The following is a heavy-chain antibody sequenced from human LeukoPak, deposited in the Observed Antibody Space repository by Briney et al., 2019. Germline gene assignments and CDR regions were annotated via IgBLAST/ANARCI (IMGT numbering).Heavy chain of an antibody. D-gene: IGHD3-22*01. V-gene: IGHV1-69*13. CDR1: GGTFSSYA. Sequence: SVKVSCKASGGTFSSYAISWVRQAPGQGLEWMGGIIPIFATANYAQKFQGRVTITADESTSTAYMELSSPRSVDTAVYYCARGPITTRSHFDYWGQGTLVTVSS. CDR2: IIPIFATA. J-gene: IGHJ4*02. CDR3: ARGPITTRSHFDY.